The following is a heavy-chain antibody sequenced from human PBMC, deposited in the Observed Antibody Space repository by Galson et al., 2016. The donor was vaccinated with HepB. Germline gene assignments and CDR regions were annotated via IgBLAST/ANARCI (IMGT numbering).Heavy chain of an antibody. CDR2: ISGSDDAT. CDR1: GFTFSRYA. V-gene: IGHV3-23*01. D-gene: IGHD3-10*01. Sequence: SLRLSCAASGFTFSRYAMTWVRQAPGKGLEWVSSISGSDDATYYADSVKGRFIVSRDNSKNTLDLQMNSLRPEDTAVYFCVKEFSYDNWYFHLWGRGTLVTVSS. CDR3: VKEFSYDNWYFHL. J-gene: IGHJ2*01.